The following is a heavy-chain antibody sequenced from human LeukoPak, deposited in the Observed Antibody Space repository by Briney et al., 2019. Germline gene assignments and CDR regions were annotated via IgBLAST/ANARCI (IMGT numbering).Heavy chain of an antibody. J-gene: IGHJ3*02. D-gene: IGHD2-2*01. CDR2: IYYSGST. CDR3: ARARCSSTSCLHDAFDI. Sequence: PSETLSLTCTVSGGSISSYYWSWIRQPPGKGLEWIGYIYYSGSTNYNPSLKSRVTISVDTSKNQFSLKLSSVTAADTAVYYCARARCSSTSCLHDAFDIWGQGTMVTVSS. CDR1: GGSISSYY. V-gene: IGHV4-59*01.